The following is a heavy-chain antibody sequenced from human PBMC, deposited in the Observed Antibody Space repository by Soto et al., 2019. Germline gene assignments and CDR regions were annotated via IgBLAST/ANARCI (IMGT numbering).Heavy chain of an antibody. V-gene: IGHV1-69*01. Sequence: QVQLVQSGAEVKKPGSSVKVSCKASGGTFSSYAISWVRQAPGQGLEWMGGIIPIFGTANYAQKFQGRVTITAEESTSTAYMERSSLRSEDTDVYYCARVGVSVRGAHGYYYGMDVWCQGTTVTVAS. J-gene: IGHJ6*02. D-gene: IGHD3-10*01. CDR2: IIPIFGTA. CDR1: GGTFSSYA. CDR3: ARVGVSVRGAHGYYYGMDV.